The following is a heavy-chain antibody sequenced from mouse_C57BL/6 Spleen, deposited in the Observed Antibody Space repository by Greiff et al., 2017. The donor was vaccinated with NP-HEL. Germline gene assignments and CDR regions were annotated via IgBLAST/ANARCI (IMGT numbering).Heavy chain of an antibody. J-gene: IGHJ1*03. CDR3: AKEGLRTGAYWYFDV. CDR1: GYTFTSYW. V-gene: IGHV1-50*01. CDR2: IDPSDSYT. Sequence: VQLQQPGAELVKPGASVKLSCKASGYTFTSYWMQWVKQRPGQGLEWIGEIDPSDSYTNYNQKFKGKATLTVDTSSSTAYMQLSSLTSEDSAVYYCAKEGLRTGAYWYFDVWGTGTTVTVSS. D-gene: IGHD2-4*01.